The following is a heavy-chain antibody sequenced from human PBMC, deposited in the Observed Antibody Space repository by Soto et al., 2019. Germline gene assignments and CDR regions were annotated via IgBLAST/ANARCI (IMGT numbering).Heavy chain of an antibody. J-gene: IGHJ5*02. D-gene: IGHD1-1*01. V-gene: IGHV3-74*01. Sequence: EVQLVESGGGLVQPGGSLRLSCAASGFTFSSYWMYWVRQAPGKGLVWVSRINSDGSSTSYADSVKGRFTISRDNAKNTLYLQMNSLRAEDTAVYYCARGRNWNDAGWFDPWGQGTLVTVSS. CDR2: INSDGSST. CDR1: GFTFSSYW. CDR3: ARGRNWNDAGWFDP.